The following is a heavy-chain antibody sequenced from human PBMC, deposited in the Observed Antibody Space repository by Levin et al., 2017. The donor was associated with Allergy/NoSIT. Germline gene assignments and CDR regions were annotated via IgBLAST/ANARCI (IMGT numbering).Heavy chain of an antibody. D-gene: IGHD6-13*01. J-gene: IGHJ4*02. CDR1: GFSFRSFG. CDR2: ISYDESDK. Sequence: GESLKISCAASGFSFRSFGMHWVRQAPGKGLEWVAVISYDESDKFYADSVKGRFTISRDNTKNTLYLQMNSLRSEDAAVYYCAKDVVFGTSSWSLDFWGQGTLVTVSS. V-gene: IGHV3-30*18. CDR3: AKDVVFGTSSWSLDF.